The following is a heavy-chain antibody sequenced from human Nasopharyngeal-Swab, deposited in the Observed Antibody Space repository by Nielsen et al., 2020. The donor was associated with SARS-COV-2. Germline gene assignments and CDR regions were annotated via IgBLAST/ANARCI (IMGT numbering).Heavy chain of an antibody. D-gene: IGHD6-19*01. J-gene: IGHJ4*02. CDR1: GFTFSSYD. CDR2: IHSAGDT. V-gene: IGHV3-13*01. Sequence: GESLKISCAASGFTFSSYDMHWVRQATGKSLEWVSGIHSAGDTYYPGSVKGRFTISRENAKNSLYLQMNSLRAEETAVYYCARATSNGWYIYYFDYWGLGTLVTVSS. CDR3: ARATSNGWYIYYFDY.